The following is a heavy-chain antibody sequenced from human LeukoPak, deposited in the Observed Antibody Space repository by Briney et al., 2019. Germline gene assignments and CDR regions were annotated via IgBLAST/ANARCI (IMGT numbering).Heavy chain of an antibody. V-gene: IGHV3-NL1*01. Sequence: GGSLRLSCAASGFTFSSYSMNWVRQAPGKGLEWVSVINSGGDSTYYADSVKGRFTISRDNLKNTLYLQMNSLRAEDTAVYYCALYDRSGYYNYWGQGTLVTVSS. CDR3: ALYDRSGYYNY. CDR2: INSGGDST. D-gene: IGHD3-22*01. J-gene: IGHJ4*02. CDR1: GFTFSSYS.